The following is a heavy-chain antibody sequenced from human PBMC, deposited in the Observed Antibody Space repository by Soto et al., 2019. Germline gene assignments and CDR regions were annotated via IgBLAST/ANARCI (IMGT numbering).Heavy chain of an antibody. D-gene: IGHD3-22*01. J-gene: IGHJ1*01. CDR2: ISGSGGST. V-gene: IGHV3-23*01. CDR3: AKDPPRNTMIYLYFQH. Sequence: PGGSLRLSCAASGFAFSSYAMSWVRQAPGKGLEWVSAISGSGGSTYYADSVKGRFTISRDNSKNTLYLQMNSLRAEDTAVYYCAKDPPRNTMIYLYFQHWGQGTLVTVSS. CDR1: GFAFSSYA.